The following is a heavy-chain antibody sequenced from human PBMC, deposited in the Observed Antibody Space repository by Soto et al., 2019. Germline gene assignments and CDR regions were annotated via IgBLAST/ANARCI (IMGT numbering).Heavy chain of an antibody. D-gene: IGHD6-13*01. J-gene: IGHJ6*02. CDR3: ARDRIEAAGTPRFNYYYGMDV. V-gene: IGHV3-53*01. CDR2: IYGGLTT. Sequence: LRLSCAASGFTVSSTYMTWVRQAPGKGLEWVSVIYGGLTTSYADSVKGRFTISRDNSKNTVFLQMNSLRGEDTAVYYCARDRIEAAGTPRFNYYYGMDVWGQGTTVTSP. CDR1: GFTVSSTY.